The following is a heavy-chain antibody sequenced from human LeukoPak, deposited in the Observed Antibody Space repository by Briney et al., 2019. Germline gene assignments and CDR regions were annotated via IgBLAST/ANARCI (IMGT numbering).Heavy chain of an antibody. CDR2: ISVYNGNT. D-gene: IGHD2-15*01. CDR1: GYAFTNYA. Sequence: ASVKVSCKASGYAFTNYAISWVRQAPGQGLEWMGWISVYNGNTNYAQKLQGRVTMTADTSTTTAYMELRSLRSDDTAVYYCAKGGGGYCSGLSCYRVFGYWGQGTLVTVSS. CDR3: AKGGGGYCSGLSCYRVFGY. V-gene: IGHV1-18*01. J-gene: IGHJ4*02.